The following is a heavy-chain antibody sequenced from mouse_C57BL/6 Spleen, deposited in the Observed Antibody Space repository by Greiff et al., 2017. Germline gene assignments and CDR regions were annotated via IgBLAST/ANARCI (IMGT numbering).Heavy chain of an antibody. CDR1: GYTFTSYW. Sequence: QVQLQQPGAELVKPGASVKLSCKASGYTFTSYWMQWVQQRPGQGLEWIGEIDPSDSYTNYNQKFKGKATLTVDTSSSTAYMQLSSLTSEDSAVYYCARRGGSSYDWYFDVWGTGTTVTVSS. V-gene: IGHV1-50*01. CDR2: IDPSDSYT. D-gene: IGHD1-1*01. CDR3: ARRGGSSYDWYFDV. J-gene: IGHJ1*03.